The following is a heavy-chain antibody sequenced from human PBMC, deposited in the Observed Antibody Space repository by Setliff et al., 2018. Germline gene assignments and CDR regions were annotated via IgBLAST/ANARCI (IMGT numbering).Heavy chain of an antibody. CDR2: IYPDDSDT. V-gene: IGHV5-51*01. CDR1: GYNFLDYW. J-gene: IGHJ2*01. D-gene: IGHD3-22*01. CDR3: ARRRRFDSGGPRSPRYFDL. Sequence: PGESLKISCKASGYNFLDYWIGWVRQMPGKGLEWMGIIYPDDSDTRYSPSVQGPFTISADKSISTAYLQWSSLKASDTAFYYCARRRRFDSGGPRSPRYFDLWGRGTLVTVSS.